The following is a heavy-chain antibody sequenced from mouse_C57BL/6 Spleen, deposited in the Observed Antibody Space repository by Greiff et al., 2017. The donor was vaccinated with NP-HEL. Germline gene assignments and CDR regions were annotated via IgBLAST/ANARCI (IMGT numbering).Heavy chain of an antibody. CDR2: IDPEDGAT. CDR1: GFNIKDYY. CDR3: ARYYGSSYDYFDY. V-gene: IGHV14-2*01. D-gene: IGHD1-1*01. J-gene: IGHJ2*01. Sequence: VQLQQSGAELVKPGASVKLSCTASGFNIKDYYMHWVKQRTEQGLEWIGRIDPEDGATKYAPKFQGKATITADTSSNTAYLQLSSLTSEDTAVYYCARYYGSSYDYFDYWGQGTTLTVSS.